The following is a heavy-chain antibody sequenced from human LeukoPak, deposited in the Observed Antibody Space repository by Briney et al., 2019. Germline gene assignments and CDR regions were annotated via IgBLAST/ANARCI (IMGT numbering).Heavy chain of an antibody. CDR1: GGSISNYY. D-gene: IGHD6-19*01. CDR2: INTSGST. J-gene: IGHJ4*02. Sequence: PSETLSLTCTVSGGSISNYYWSWIRQPAGKGLEWIGRINTSGSTNYNPSLKSRVTMSADTSKNQFSLQLSSVTATDTGVYYCARGRAVAEYWGQGILVTVSS. CDR3: ARGRAVAEY. V-gene: IGHV4-4*07.